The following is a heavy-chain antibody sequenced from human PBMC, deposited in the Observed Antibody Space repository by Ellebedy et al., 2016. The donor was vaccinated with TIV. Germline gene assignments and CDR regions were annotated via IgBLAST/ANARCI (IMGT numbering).Heavy chain of an antibody. V-gene: IGHV4-59*13. J-gene: IGHJ5*02. CDR3: ARGSSTYSSFDT. CDR2: AHYIGNT. Sequence: SETLSLXXTVSGDSLKLYYWSWVQQSPGKGLEWIGYAHYIGNTHYNPSLKSRVSMSVDKSKNQYSLHLSSVTTADTAVYYCARGSSTYSSFDTWGQGTLVTVSS. D-gene: IGHD4-11*01. CDR1: GDSLKLYY.